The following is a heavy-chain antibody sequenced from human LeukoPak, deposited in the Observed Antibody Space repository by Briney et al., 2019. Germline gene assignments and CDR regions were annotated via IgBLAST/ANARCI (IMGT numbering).Heavy chain of an antibody. CDR3: ARTIRGY. Sequence: GGALRLSCAASGFTFSNYWMSWVRQAPGKGLEWVANIKEDGSEKYYVDSVKGRFTISRDNAKNSLYLQMNSLRAEDTAVYYCARTIRGYWGQGTLVTVSS. J-gene: IGHJ4*02. CDR2: IKEDGSEK. V-gene: IGHV3-7*02. D-gene: IGHD3-10*01. CDR1: GFTFSNYW.